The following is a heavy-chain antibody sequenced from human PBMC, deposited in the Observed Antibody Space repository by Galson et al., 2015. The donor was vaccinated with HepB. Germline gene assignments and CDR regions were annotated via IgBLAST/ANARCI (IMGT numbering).Heavy chain of an antibody. J-gene: IGHJ4*02. CDR3: ARLWDSSVLRLDY. CDR2: ISSSSSTI. CDR1: GFTFSSYS. V-gene: IGHV3-48*01. D-gene: IGHD3-22*01. Sequence: SQRLSCAASGFTFSSYSMNWVRQAPGKGLEWVSYISSSSSTIYYADSVKGRFTISRDNAKNSLYLQMNSLRAEDTAVYYCARLWDSSVLRLDYWAREPWSPSPQ.